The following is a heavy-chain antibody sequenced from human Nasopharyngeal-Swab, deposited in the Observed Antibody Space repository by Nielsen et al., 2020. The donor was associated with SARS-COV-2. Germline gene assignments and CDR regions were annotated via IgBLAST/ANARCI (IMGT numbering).Heavy chain of an antibody. CDR2: IYYSGST. CDR3: ARDGYGSGGMDV. V-gene: IGHV4-31*03. Sequence: SETLSLTCTVSGGSISSGGYYWSWIRQPPGKGLESIGYIYYSGSTYYNPSPKSRVTISVDTSKNQFSLKLSSVTAADTAVYYCARDGYGSGGMDVWGQGTTVTVSS. D-gene: IGHD3-10*01. CDR1: GGSISSGGYY. J-gene: IGHJ6*02.